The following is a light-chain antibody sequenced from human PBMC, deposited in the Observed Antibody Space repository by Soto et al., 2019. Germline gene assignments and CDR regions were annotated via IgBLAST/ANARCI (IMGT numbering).Light chain of an antibody. CDR2: WAS. CDR3: KHYYTSHLT. J-gene: IGKJ4*01. Sequence: IVMTQSPDSLAVSLGESATINCKSSQSVLYSSNNKNYIAWYQQKPGQPPKLLIHWASIRESGVPDRFSGSGSGKDFTLTISSLRAEAVAVYYSKHYYTSHLTFGAGSKVEIX. CDR1: QSVLYSSNNKNY. V-gene: IGKV4-1*01.